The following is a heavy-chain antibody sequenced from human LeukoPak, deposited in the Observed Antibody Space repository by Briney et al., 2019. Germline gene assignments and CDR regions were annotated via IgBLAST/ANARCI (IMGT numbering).Heavy chain of an antibody. CDR2: ISGSGTNI. Sequence: PGGSLRLSCPASGFSFSRYDMSWVRQAPGKGLEWVSAISGSGTNIYYADSVKGRFTISRDNSENTLYLQMNSLRDDDTAVYYCTAFGWLQLREGYYFDYWGQGTLVTVSS. CDR3: TAFGWLQLREGYYFDY. D-gene: IGHD5-12*01. CDR1: GFSFSRYD. V-gene: IGHV3-23*01. J-gene: IGHJ4*02.